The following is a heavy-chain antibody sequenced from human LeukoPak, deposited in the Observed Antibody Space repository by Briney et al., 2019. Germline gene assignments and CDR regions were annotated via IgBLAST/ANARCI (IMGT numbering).Heavy chain of an antibody. CDR2: IYYSGST. J-gene: IGHJ3*02. CDR3: ASTSTMVRGVMEAFDI. V-gene: IGHV4-39*07. Sequence: SETLSLTCTVSGGSLSSSSYYWGWIRQPPGKGLEWIGSIYYSGSTYYNPSLKSRVTISVDTSKNQFSLKLSSVTAADTAVYYCASTSTMVRGVMEAFDIWGQGTMVTVSS. CDR1: GGSLSSSSYY. D-gene: IGHD3-10*01.